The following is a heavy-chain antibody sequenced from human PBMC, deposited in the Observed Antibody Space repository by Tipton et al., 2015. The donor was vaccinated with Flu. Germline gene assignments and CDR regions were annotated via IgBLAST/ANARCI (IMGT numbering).Heavy chain of an antibody. CDR1: GFTFSDYY. V-gene: IGHV3-11*01. CDR3: ARGGWVAYSNYGPYYYYGMAV. CDR2: ISSSGSTI. J-gene: IGHJ6*02. Sequence: CAASGFTFSDYYMSWIRQAPGKGLEWVSYISSSGSTIYYADSVKGRFTIPRDNAKNSLYLQMNSLRAEDTAVYYCARGGWVAYSNYGPYYYYGMAVWGQGTTVTVSS. D-gene: IGHD4-11*01.